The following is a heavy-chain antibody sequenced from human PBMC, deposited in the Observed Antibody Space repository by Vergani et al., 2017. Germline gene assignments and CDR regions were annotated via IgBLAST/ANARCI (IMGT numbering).Heavy chain of an antibody. D-gene: IGHD3-10*01. CDR3: ERGQMVRGVKGNWFDP. CDR1: GYTFTSYD. V-gene: IGHV1-8*01. CDR2: MNPTSGNT. Sequence: QVQLVQSGAEVKTPGASVTVSCKASGYTFTSYDINWVRQSTGQGLEWMVWMNPTSGNTGYAQQFQGRVTMTRNTSISTAYMELSSLKSEDTAVYYCERGQMVRGVKGNWFDPWGQGTLVTVYS. J-gene: IGHJ5*02.